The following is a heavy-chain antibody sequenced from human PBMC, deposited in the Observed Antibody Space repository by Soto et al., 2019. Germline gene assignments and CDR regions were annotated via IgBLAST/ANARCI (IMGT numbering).Heavy chain of an antibody. CDR2: FDPEDGET. Sequence: ASVKVSCKVSGYALTELSMHWVRQAPGKGLEWMGGFDPEDGETIYAQKFQGRVTMTEDTSTDTAYMELSSLRSEDTAVYYCATGGSSWRLFDYSGQGTLVTVSS. J-gene: IGHJ4*02. D-gene: IGHD6-13*01. CDR1: GYALTELS. V-gene: IGHV1-24*01. CDR3: ATGGSSWRLFDY.